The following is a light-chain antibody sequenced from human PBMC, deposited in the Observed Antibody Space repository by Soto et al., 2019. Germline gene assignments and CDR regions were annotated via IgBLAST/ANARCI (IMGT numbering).Light chain of an antibody. Sequence: AIHLTQSPSSLSASLGDRVTITCRASQGINSALVRYPQKPGEAPKLLMSDASSLESGVPSRFSGSGPGTEFTLTISSLQPEDFSTYYCQQFNSYPLTFGGGTKVDIK. CDR2: DAS. CDR1: QGINSA. V-gene: IGKV1-13*02. J-gene: IGKJ4*01. CDR3: QQFNSYPLT.